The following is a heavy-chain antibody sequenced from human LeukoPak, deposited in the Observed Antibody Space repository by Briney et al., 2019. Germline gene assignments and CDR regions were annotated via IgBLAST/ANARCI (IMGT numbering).Heavy chain of an antibody. V-gene: IGHV3-72*01. Sequence: GGSLRLSCAASGFTFSDHYMDWVRQAPGKGLEWVGRTRNKANSYTTEYAASVKGRFTISRDDSKNSLYLQMNSLKTEDTAVYYCARSRGDIVATMWNYYGMDVWGQGTTVTVSS. CDR2: TRNKANSYTT. J-gene: IGHJ6*02. CDR1: GFTFSDHY. D-gene: IGHD5-12*01. CDR3: ARSRGDIVATMWNYYGMDV.